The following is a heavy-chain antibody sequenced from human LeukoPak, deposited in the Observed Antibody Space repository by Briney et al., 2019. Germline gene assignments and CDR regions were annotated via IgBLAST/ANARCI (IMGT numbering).Heavy chain of an antibody. CDR2: IKSKTDGGTT. Sequence: GGSPRLSCAASRFTFSDAWMSWVRQAPGKGLEWVGRIKSKTDGGTTVHAAPVRGRFTISRDDSTNTLYLQMNSLKTEDTAVYYCTTDSTGEGDWFDPWGQGTLVTVSS. CDR3: TTDSTGEGDWFDP. CDR1: RFTFSDAW. D-gene: IGHD7-27*01. J-gene: IGHJ5*02. V-gene: IGHV3-15*05.